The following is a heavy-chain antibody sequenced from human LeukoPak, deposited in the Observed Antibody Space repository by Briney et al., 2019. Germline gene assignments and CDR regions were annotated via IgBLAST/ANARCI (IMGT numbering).Heavy chain of an antibody. CDR2: IYSGSSS. D-gene: IGHD5-18*01. J-gene: IGHJ6*02. CDR3: ATSPRDTAMVTGAVYYYYVMDV. CDR1: GFTVSSNY. V-gene: IGHV3-66*01. Sequence: PGGSLRLSCAASGFTVSSNYISWVRQAPGKGLEWVSVIYSGSSSYYADSVKGRFTISRDNSKNTLYLQMNSLRAEDTAVYYCATSPRDTAMVTGAVYYYYVMDVWGQGTTVTVSS.